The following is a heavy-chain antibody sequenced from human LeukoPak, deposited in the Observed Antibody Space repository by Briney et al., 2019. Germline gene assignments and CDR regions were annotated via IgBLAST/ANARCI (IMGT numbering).Heavy chain of an antibody. CDR1: GGSFSGYY. D-gene: IGHD4-23*01. J-gene: IGHJ4*02. CDR3: ARRGDYGGNLDY. Sequence: KPSETLSLTCAVYGGSFSGYYWSWIRQPPGKGLEWIGEINHSGSTNYNPSLKSRVTISVDTSKNQFSLKLRSVTAADTAVYYCARRGDYGGNLDYWGQGTLVTVSS. CDR2: INHSGST. V-gene: IGHV4-34*01.